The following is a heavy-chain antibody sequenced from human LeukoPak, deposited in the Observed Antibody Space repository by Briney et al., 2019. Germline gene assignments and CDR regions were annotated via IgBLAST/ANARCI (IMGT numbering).Heavy chain of an antibody. J-gene: IGHJ5*02. V-gene: IGHV1-46*01. Sequence: GESLKISYKGSGYTFTSYYMHWVRQAPGQGLEWMGIINPSGGSTSYAQKFQGRVTMTRDTSTSTVYMELSSLRSEDTAVYYCARVSSIAARPHNWFDPWGQGTLVTVSS. D-gene: IGHD6-6*01. CDR3: ARVSSIAARPHNWFDP. CDR2: INPSGGST. CDR1: GYTFTSYY.